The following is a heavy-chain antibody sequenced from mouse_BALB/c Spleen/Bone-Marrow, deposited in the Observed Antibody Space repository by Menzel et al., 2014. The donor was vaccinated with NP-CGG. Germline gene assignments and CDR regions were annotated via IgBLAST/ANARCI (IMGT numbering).Heavy chain of an antibody. CDR3: ARYDYGVYFDY. CDR1: GFNIKDTY. J-gene: IGHJ2*01. D-gene: IGHD2-4*01. V-gene: IGHV14-3*02. Sequence: VQLKESGAEVVKLGASVKLSCTASGFNIKDTYMHWVKQRPEQGLEWIGRIDPANGNTKYDPKFQGKTTITADTSSNTAYLQLSSLTSEDTAVYYCARYDYGVYFDYWGQGTTLTVSS. CDR2: IDPANGNT.